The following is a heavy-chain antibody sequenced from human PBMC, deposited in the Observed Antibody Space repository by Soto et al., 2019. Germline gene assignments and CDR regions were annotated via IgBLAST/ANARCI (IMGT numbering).Heavy chain of an antibody. V-gene: IGHV4-31*03. Sequence: QVQLQESGPGLVKPSQTLSLTCTVSGGSISSGGYYWSWIRQHPGKGLEWIGYIYYSGSTYYNPSLKSRVTIAVDTSKNQCALKLSSVTAADTAVDDGASPHAGPGYYYGMDVWGQGTTVTVSS. CDR1: GGSISSGGYY. CDR3: ASPHAGPGYYYGMDV. J-gene: IGHJ6*02. CDR2: IYYSGST.